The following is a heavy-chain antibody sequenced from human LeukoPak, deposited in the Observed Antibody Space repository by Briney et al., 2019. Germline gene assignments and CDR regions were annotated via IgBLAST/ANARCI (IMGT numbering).Heavy chain of an antibody. V-gene: IGHV1-8*02. CDR1: GGTFSSYA. D-gene: IGHD6-13*01. Sequence: ASVKVSCKASGGTFSSYAISWVRQAPGQGLEWMGWMNPNSGNTGYAQKFQGRVTMTRNTSISTAYMELSSLRSEDTAVYYCARIIAAAGEDYWGQGTLVTVSS. CDR3: ARIIAAAGEDY. J-gene: IGHJ4*02. CDR2: MNPNSGNT.